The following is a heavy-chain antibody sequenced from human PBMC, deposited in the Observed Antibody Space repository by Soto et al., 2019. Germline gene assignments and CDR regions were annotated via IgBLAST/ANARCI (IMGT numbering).Heavy chain of an antibody. CDR3: ARREEGIAVAGHDY. V-gene: IGHV4-34*01. D-gene: IGHD6-19*01. J-gene: IGHJ4*02. Sequence: PSETLSLTCAVYGGSFSGYYWSWIRQPPGKGLEWIGEINHSGSTNYNPSLKSRVTISVDTSKNQFSLKLSSVTAADTAVYYCARREEGIAVAGHDYWGQGTLVTVSS. CDR1: GGSFSGYY. CDR2: INHSGST.